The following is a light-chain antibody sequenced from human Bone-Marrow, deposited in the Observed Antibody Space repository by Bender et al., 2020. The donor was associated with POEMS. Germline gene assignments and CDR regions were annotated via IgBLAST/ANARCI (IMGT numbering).Light chain of an antibody. CDR3: SAWDDSLSGWV. CDR2: YDD. CDR1: SSNIGNHG. V-gene: IGLV1-36*01. Sequence: QSVVTQPPSLSEAPRQRVTISCSGSSSNIGNHGVNWYQQLPGEAPKLLIYYDDLLTPGVSDRFSSSKSGTSASLAISELQSEDEALYYWSAWDDSLSGWVCGGGTKLTVL. J-gene: IGLJ3*02.